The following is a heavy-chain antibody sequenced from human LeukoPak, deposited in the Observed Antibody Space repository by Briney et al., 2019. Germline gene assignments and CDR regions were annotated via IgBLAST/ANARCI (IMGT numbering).Heavy chain of an antibody. Sequence: SVKVFCKASGYSLTRFGIKRGRQAPGQGLEWMGWISAYNGNTNYAQKLQGRVNMTTDTSTSTAYMELRSLRSDDTAVYYCARDPVTGNFDYWGQGTLVTVSS. V-gene: IGHV1-18*01. CDR3: ARDPVTGNFDY. CDR1: GYSLTRFG. J-gene: IGHJ4*02. CDR2: ISAYNGNT. D-gene: IGHD7-27*01.